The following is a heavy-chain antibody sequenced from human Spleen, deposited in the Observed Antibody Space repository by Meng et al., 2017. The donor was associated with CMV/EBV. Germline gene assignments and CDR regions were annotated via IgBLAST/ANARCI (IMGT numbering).Heavy chain of an antibody. V-gene: IGHV1-2*02. CDR3: AKELGSSTAFDI. CDR2: MNPYTGGT. CDR1: GYTFSGSY. D-gene: IGHD2-2*01. Sequence: ASVKVSCKASGYTFSGSYIHWVRQAPGQGLEWMGWMNPYTGGTNYAQKFQGRVTMTRDTSISTAYMELSRLRSDDTAVYNCAKELGSSTAFDIWGQGTMVTVSS. J-gene: IGHJ3*02.